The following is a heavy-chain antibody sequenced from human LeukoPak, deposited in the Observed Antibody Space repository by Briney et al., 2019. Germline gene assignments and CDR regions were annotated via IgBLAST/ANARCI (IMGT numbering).Heavy chain of an antibody. Sequence: GASVKVSCKASGYTFTSYDINWVRQATGQGLEWMGWMNPNSGNTGYAQKFQGRVTMTRNTSISTAYMELSRLRSDDTAVYYCARAPVGPHAFDIWGQGTMVTVSS. CDR3: ARAPVGPHAFDI. D-gene: IGHD1-26*01. V-gene: IGHV1-8*01. J-gene: IGHJ3*02. CDR2: MNPNSGNT. CDR1: GYTFTSYD.